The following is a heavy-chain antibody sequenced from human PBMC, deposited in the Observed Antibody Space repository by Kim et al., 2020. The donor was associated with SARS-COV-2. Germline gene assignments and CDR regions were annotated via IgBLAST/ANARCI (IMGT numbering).Heavy chain of an antibody. J-gene: IGHJ4*02. CDR1: GFTFSTYA. CDR2: ISGSGTT. Sequence: GGSLRLSCAASGFTFSTYAMNWVRQAPGKGLEWVSTISGSGTTYYEDSVKGRFTISRDSSKNTLYLEMNSLRAEDTAVYHCAKKVTITGDTFFDYWGQGTLVTVSS. CDR3: AKKVTITGDTFFDY. V-gene: IGHV3-23*01. D-gene: IGHD2-21*01.